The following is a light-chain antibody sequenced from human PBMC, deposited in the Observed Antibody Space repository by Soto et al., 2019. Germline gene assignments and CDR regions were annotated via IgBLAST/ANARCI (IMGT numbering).Light chain of an antibody. CDR1: QSISSEN. CDR2: SAS. Sequence: EIVLTQSPGTLSLSPGERATLSCRASQSISSENLAWYQQRPGQAPSLLIYSASSRATGVPDRFSGSGSGTDFTLTISSLDPEDFAVYYCQQSGDSALMYTFGPGTKLEIK. CDR3: QQSGDSALMYT. J-gene: IGKJ2*01. V-gene: IGKV3-20*01.